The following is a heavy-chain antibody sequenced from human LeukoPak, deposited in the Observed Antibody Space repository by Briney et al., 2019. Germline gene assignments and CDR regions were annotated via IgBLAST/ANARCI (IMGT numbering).Heavy chain of an antibody. CDR2: IYHSGNT. D-gene: IGHD2-15*01. Sequence: SETLSLTCGVSGSSISSGNYWGWIRQPPGQGLEWIGTIYHSGNTYYNPSLKSRVTLSVDTSKNQFSPNLNSVTAADTAVYFCARGGICSGPTCYSLWFWGPGTLVTASS. J-gene: IGHJ4*02. V-gene: IGHV4-38-2*01. CDR3: ARGGICSGPTCYSLWF. CDR1: GSSISSGNY.